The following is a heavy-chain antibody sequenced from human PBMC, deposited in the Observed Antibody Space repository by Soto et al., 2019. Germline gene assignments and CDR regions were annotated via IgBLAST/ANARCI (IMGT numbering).Heavy chain of an antibody. J-gene: IGHJ4*02. D-gene: IGHD6-13*01. CDR1: GFSFSSSW. Sequence: GSLRLSCAASGFSFSSSWMHWVRQAPGKGLVWVSRISTDGSSTNYADSVKGRFTISRDNTENTLYLQMNSLRAEDTAVYYCARGKNSNFDYWGQGTLVTVSS. CDR3: ARGKNSNFDY. CDR2: ISTDGSST. V-gene: IGHV3-74*01.